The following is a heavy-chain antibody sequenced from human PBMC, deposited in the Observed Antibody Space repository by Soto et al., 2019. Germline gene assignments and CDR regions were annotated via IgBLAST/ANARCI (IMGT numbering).Heavy chain of an antibody. V-gene: IGHV3-48*01. CDR3: ARDRPSGYCTNGVCYFDY. CDR1: GFTFSSYS. J-gene: IGHJ4*02. CDR2: ISSSSSTI. Sequence: GGSLRLSCAASGFTFSSYSMNWVRQAPGKGLEWVSYISSSSSTIYYADSVKGRFTISRDNAKNSLYLQMNSLRAEDTAVYYCARDRPSGYCTNGVCYFDYWGQGTLATVSS. D-gene: IGHD2-8*01.